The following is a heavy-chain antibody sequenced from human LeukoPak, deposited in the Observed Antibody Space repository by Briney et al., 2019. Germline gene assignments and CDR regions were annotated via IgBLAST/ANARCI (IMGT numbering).Heavy chain of an antibody. CDR1: GFTFSSYV. Sequence: PGGSLRLSCAVSGFTFSSYVMSWVRQAPGKGLEWVSAISGSGGSTYYADSVKGRFTISRDNSKNTLYLQMNSLRAEDTAVYYCARKVKQLGPYYYYYYMDVWGKGTTVTVSS. V-gene: IGHV3-23*01. CDR3: ARKVKQLGPYYYYYYMDV. D-gene: IGHD6-6*01. J-gene: IGHJ6*03. CDR2: ISGSGGST.